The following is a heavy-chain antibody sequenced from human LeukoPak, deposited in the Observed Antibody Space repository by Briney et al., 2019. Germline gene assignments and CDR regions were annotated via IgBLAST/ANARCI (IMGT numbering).Heavy chain of an antibody. D-gene: IGHD3-22*01. CDR1: GGSISSYY. CDR3: ARGWDSSGFYFDY. J-gene: IGHJ4*02. CDR2: IYYSGST. V-gene: IGHV4-59*01. Sequence: SESLSLTCTVSGGSISSYYWSWIRQPPGKGLEWIGYIYYSGSTNYNPSLKSRVTISVDTSKNQFSLKLSSVTAADTAVYYCARGWDSSGFYFDYWGQGTLVTVSS.